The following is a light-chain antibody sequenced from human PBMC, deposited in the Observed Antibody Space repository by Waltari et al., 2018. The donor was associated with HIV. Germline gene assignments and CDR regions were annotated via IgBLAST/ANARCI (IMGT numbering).Light chain of an antibody. V-gene: IGKV1D-8*01. CDR3: QKYYAFPRT. Sequence: VIWMTQSPALLSASTGDKVNITCRLSQAIDNYLAWYQQRPGKAPNLLIYGASTLQSGVQSRISGSGSGTDFTLTISCLQPEDFAVYYCQKYYAFPRTFGHGTRWKSN. CDR1: QAIDNY. J-gene: IGKJ1*01. CDR2: GAS.